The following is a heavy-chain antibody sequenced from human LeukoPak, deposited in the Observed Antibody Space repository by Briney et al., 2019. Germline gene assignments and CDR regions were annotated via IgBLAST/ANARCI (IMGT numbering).Heavy chain of an antibody. CDR2: IYHSGST. J-gene: IGHJ5*02. D-gene: IGHD5-18*01. Sequence: SETLSLTCTVSGGSISSSSYYWGWIRQPPGKGLEWIGSIYHSGSTYYNPSLKSRVTISVDTSKNQFSLKLSSVTAADTAVYYCARDVPWIQHNNWFDPWGQGTLVTVSS. CDR3: ARDVPWIQHNNWFDP. V-gene: IGHV4-39*07. CDR1: GGSISSSSYY.